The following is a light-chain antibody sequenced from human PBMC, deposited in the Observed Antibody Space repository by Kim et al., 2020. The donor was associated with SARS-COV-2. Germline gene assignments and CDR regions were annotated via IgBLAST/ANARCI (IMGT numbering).Light chain of an antibody. CDR3: QSFDTNNGDRV. V-gene: IGLV6-57*01. CDR1: RGSIASNY. J-gene: IGLJ3*02. Sequence: TVTISCTRRRGSIASNYVQWYQQRPGSSPTPLIYNDRQRPSGVPDRFPGSIDSSSNSASLAISGLETEDEADYYCQSFDTNNGDRVFGGGTQVTVL. CDR2: NDR.